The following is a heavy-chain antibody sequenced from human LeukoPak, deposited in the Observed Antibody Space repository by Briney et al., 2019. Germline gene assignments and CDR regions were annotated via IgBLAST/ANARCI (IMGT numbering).Heavy chain of an antibody. CDR3: AKATGTLGN. CDR2: ISNSDDNT. V-gene: IGHV3-23*01. CDR1: GFTFSSYA. D-gene: IGHD1-1*01. Sequence: PGGSLRLSCAASGFTFSSYAMSWVRQAPGKGLEWVSTISNSDDNTYYADSVKERFTISRDNSKNTLYLQMNSLTAEDTAIYYCAKATGTLGNWGQGTLVTVS. J-gene: IGHJ4*02.